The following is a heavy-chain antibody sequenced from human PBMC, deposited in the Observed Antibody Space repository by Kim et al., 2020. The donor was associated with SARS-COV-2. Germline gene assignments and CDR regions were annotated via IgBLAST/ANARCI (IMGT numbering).Heavy chain of an antibody. D-gene: IGHD4-4*01. CDR3: ARAVIRRHDY. J-gene: IGHJ4*02. V-gene: IGHV1-2*02. CDR2: GT. Sequence: GTNYAQKFQGRVTMTRDTSISTAYMELSRLRSDDTAVYYCARAVIRRHDYWGQGTLVTVSS.